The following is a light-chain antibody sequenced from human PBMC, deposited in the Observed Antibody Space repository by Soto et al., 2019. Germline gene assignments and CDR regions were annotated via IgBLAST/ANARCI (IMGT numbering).Light chain of an antibody. V-gene: IGKV3-20*01. Sequence: EIVLTQSPGTLSLSPGETATLSCRTSQTISRDDLAWYQQGPGQAPRLLVSATSRRATGIPDRFNGYGSGTDFTLTISSLEPEDFGVYYCYQYYSSPHTFGPGTRVDIK. CDR2: ATS. J-gene: IGKJ3*01. CDR3: YQYYSSPHT. CDR1: QTISRDD.